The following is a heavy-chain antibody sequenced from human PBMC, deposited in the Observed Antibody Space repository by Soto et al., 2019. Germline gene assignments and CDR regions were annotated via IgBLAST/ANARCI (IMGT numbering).Heavy chain of an antibody. Sequence: EVQLLESGGGSVRRGGSLRLSCTASGLTFSSYAMTWVRQAPGKGLEWVSAIGGSTTGTYYADSVRGRFTISRDNSKNTLFLQMNSLRAEDTAVYYCAKDLDGDYGAEGEDWGQGTLVTVSS. D-gene: IGHD4-17*01. J-gene: IGHJ4*02. V-gene: IGHV3-23*01. CDR2: IGGSTTGT. CDR3: AKDLDGDYGAEGED. CDR1: GLTFSSYA.